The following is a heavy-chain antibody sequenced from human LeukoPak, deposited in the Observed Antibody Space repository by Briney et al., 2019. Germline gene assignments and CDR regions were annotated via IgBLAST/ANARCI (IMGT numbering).Heavy chain of an antibody. Sequence: GESLKISCKGSGYSFTSYWIGWVRQMPGKGLEWMGIIYPGDSDTRYSPSFQGQVTISADKSISTAYLQWSSLKASDTAMYYCARHYYGSGSYYNQPESIGTFNYWGQGTLVTVSS. CDR1: GYSFTSYW. V-gene: IGHV5-51*01. J-gene: IGHJ4*02. CDR2: IYPGDSDT. CDR3: ARHYYGSGSYYNQPESIGTFNY. D-gene: IGHD3-10*01.